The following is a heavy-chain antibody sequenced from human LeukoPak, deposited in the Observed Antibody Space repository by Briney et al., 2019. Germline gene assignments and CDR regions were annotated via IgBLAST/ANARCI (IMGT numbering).Heavy chain of an antibody. CDR1: GFTFSHYW. Sequence: GGSLRLSCAASGFTFSHYWMHWVRQAPGKGLEWVAVIWYDGSNKYYADSVKGRFTISRDNSKNTLYLQMNSLRAEDTAVYYCARDQYYDILTGYPLGGYGMDVWGQGTTVTVSS. CDR3: ARDQYYDILTGYPLGGYGMDV. D-gene: IGHD3-9*01. J-gene: IGHJ6*02. V-gene: IGHV3-33*08. CDR2: IWYDGSNK.